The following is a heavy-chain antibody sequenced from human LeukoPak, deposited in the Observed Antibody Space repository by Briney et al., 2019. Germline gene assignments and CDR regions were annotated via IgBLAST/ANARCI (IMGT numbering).Heavy chain of an antibody. CDR3: ARGLPIWFGER. Sequence: SETLSLTCTVSGDSISSYYWSWIRQPPGKGLEWIGYIYYSGSTNYNPSLKSRVTLSIDTSKNQAYLKLSSVTAADTAVYYCARGLPIWFGERWGQGTLVTVSS. V-gene: IGHV4-59*01. D-gene: IGHD3-10*01. CDR2: IYYSGST. CDR1: GDSISSYY. J-gene: IGHJ4*02.